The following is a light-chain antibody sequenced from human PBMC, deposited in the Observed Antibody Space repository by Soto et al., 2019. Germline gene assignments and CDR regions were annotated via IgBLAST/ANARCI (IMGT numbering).Light chain of an antibody. V-gene: IGKV1-39*01. J-gene: IGKJ2*01. CDR2: DAS. CDR3: QQSYSVPPT. Sequence: DVQMTQSPSSLSASVGDRVTITCRASQRIRTSLNWYQQKPGKAPKFLIYDASSLQSGVPSRFSGSGSATDFTLTISNLQPEDFATYYCQQSYSVPPTFGQGTKLEI. CDR1: QRIRTS.